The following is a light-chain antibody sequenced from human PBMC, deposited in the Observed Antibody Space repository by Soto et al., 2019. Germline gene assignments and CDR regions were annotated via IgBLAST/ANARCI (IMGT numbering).Light chain of an antibody. CDR1: SSDVGGYHY. V-gene: IGLV2-8*01. CDR2: EVS. CDR3: SSYISSSTRRMV. J-gene: IGLJ2*01. Sequence: QSVLTQPPSASGSPGQSVTISCTGTSSDVGGYHYVSWYQQHPGKAPKLIIYEVSKRPSGVPDRFSGSKSGNTASLTISGLQAEDEADYYCSSYISSSTRRMVFGGGTKVTVL.